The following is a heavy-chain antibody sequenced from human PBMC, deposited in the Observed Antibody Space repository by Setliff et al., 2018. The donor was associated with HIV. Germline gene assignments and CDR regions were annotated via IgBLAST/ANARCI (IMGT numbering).Heavy chain of an antibody. V-gene: IGHV4-61*09. J-gene: IGHJ6*03. CDR1: GDSISSGSYY. D-gene: IGHD3-10*01. Sequence: PSETLSLTCTVSGDSISSGSYYWSWIRQPAGKGLEWIGHVYTSGSTDYNPSLNSRLTISIDTSRNQFSLRLNSVTAADTAVYYCARDGPLEGSYRYYYYYMDVWGKGTTVTVSS. CDR2: VYTSGST. CDR3: ARDGPLEGSYRYYYYYMDV.